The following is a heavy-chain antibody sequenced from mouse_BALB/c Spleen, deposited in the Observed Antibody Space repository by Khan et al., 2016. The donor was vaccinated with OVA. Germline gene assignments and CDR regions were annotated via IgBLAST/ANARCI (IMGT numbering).Heavy chain of an antibody. V-gene: IGHV3-1*02. CDR2: IHYSGST. D-gene: IGHD1-1*01. Sequence: EVQLQESGPDLVKPSQSLSLTCTVTGYSITSGYSWHWIRQFPGNKLEWMGYIHYSGSTNYNPSLTSRISITRDKSKNQFFLKLNSVTTQDTATFWGARSRTAVVTYWYFDVWGAGTTVTVSS. CDR1: GYSITSGYS. J-gene: IGHJ1*01. CDR3: ARSRTAVVTYWYFDV.